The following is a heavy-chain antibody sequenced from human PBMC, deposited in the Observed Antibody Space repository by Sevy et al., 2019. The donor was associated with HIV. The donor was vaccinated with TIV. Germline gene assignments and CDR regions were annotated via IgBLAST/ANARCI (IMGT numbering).Heavy chain of an antibody. CDR3: TGYRGWGGMDV. CDR2: TYYRSKWIN. D-gene: IGHD3-16*01. J-gene: IGHJ6*02. CDR1: GDSVSSNTAT. V-gene: IGHV6-1*01. Sequence: KQSQTLSLTCAISGDSVSSNTATWNWIRQSPSRGLEWLGRTYYRSKWINDYAVSVKGRISINPDTSKNQFSLELTSMTPVETAVYYCTGYRGWGGMDVGGQGTTVTVSS.